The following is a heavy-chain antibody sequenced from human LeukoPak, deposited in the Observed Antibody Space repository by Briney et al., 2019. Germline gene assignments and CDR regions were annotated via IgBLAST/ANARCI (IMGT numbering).Heavy chain of an antibody. CDR3: ARDLPPYYFDY. J-gene: IGHJ4*02. V-gene: IGHV1-69*04. CDR1: GGIFSSYA. CDR2: IIPILGIA. Sequence: PVKVSCKASGGIFSSYAISWVRQAPGQGLEWMGRIIPILGIANYAQKFQGRVTITADKSTSTAYMDLSSLRSEDTAVYYCARDLPPYYFDYWGQGTLVTVSS.